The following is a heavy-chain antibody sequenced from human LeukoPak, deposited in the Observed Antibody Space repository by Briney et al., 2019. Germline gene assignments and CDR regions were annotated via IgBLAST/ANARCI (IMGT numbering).Heavy chain of an antibody. Sequence: GGSLRLSCAASGFTFSDYAIHWVRQAPGKGLEWVGFIWYDGRNNYHADSVKGRFTISRDNSNNMVYLQMNSLRSEDTAVYYCAKDKGLISGKYYFDYWGQGALVTVPS. CDR1: GFTFSDYA. D-gene: IGHD1-26*01. J-gene: IGHJ4*02. V-gene: IGHV3-30*02. CDR2: IWYDGRNN. CDR3: AKDKGLISGKYYFDY.